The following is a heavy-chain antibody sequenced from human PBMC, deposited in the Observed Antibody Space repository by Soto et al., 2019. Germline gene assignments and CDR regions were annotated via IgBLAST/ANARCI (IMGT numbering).Heavy chain of an antibody. CDR3: ARDGGGGTILDY. CDR1: GFPFSSYW. V-gene: IGHV3-7*03. CDR2: IKQDGSEK. D-gene: IGHD2-15*01. Sequence: PGGSLRLSCAASGFPFSSYWMGWVRQAPGKGLEWVANIKQDGSEKHYVDSVKGRFTISRDNAKKSLYLQMNSLRAEDTAVYYCARDGGGGTILDYWGQGIMVTVSS. J-gene: IGHJ4*02.